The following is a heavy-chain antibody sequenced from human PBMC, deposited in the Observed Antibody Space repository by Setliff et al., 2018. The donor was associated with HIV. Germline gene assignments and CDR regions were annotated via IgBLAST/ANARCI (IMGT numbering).Heavy chain of an antibody. V-gene: IGHV1-46*01. CDR1: GYTFTSYG. Sequence: GASVKVSCKASGYTFTSYGISWVRQAPGQGLEWIGIINPSGGSTSYAQKFQGRVTITADKSTSTAYMELTSLRFDDTAMYYCVRGVQSPPHYSYYYMDVWGEGTMVTVSS. CDR3: VRGVQSPPHYSYYYMDV. J-gene: IGHJ6*03. D-gene: IGHD3-3*01. CDR2: INPSGGST.